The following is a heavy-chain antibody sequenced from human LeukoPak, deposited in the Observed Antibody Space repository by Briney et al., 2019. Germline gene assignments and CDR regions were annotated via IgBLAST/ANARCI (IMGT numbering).Heavy chain of an antibody. CDR3: ARHSYYGSGSFDY. CDR2: IYYSGST. Sequence: SETLSLTCTVSGGSISSSSYYWGWIRQPPGKGLEWIGSIYYSGSTYYNPSLKSRVTISVDTSKNQFSLKLSSVTAADTAVYYCARHSYYGSGSFDYWGQGTLVTVSS. V-gene: IGHV4-39*01. D-gene: IGHD3-10*01. CDR1: GGSISSSSYY. J-gene: IGHJ4*02.